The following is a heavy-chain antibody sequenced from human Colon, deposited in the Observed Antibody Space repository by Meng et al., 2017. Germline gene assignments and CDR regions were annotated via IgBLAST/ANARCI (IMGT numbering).Heavy chain of an antibody. CDR3: VGPNSGIYWEYFQH. CDR1: GFTLKNNY. D-gene: IGHD1-26*01. V-gene: IGHV3-66*01. J-gene: IGHJ1*01. CDR2: LYSGRIT. Sequence: VEIVESGGGVVRPGGSLRLSCVVSGFTLKNNYIHWVRQDPVRGLEWVAILYSGRITYYADSVKGRFTVSRDNAKNTLYLQMNSLRDEDTAVYYCVGPNSGIYWEYFQHWGQGTLVTVSS.